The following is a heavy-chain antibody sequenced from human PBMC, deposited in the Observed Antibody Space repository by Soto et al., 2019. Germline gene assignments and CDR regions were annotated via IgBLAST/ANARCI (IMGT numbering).Heavy chain of an antibody. CDR2: INPNSGGT. CDR1: GYTFTGYY. CDR3: ARENINYDDSSGPTDGWFDP. V-gene: IGHV1-2*02. Sequence: ASVKVSCKASGYTFTGYYMHWVRQAPAQGLEWMGWINPNSGGTNYAQKFQGRVTMTRDTSISTAYMDLSRLRSDDTAVYYCARENINYDDSSGPTDGWFDPWGHGTLVTVSS. J-gene: IGHJ5*02. D-gene: IGHD3-22*01.